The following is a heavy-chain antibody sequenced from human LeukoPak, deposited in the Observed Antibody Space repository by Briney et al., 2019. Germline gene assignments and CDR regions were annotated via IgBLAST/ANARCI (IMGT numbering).Heavy chain of an antibody. J-gene: IGHJ4*02. CDR1: GFIVSSNY. V-gene: IGHV3-53*01. CDR3: AKASGDYVWGSPDY. D-gene: IGHD3-16*01. CDR2: LYNGGNT. Sequence: PGGSLRLSCAVSGFIVSSNYMSWVRQAPGKGLEWVSVLYNGGNTYYADSVKGRFTISRDKSKNTLSLQMNSLRAEDTAVYYCAKASGDYVWGSPDYWGQGTLVTVSS.